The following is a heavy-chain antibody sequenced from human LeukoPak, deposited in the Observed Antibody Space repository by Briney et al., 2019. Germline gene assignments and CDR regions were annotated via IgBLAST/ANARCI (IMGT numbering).Heavy chain of an antibody. D-gene: IGHD2-8*01. V-gene: IGHV4-34*01. Sequence: SETLSLTCAVYGGSFSGYYWSWIHQPPGKGLEWIGEINHSGSTNYNPSLKSRVTISVDTSKNQFSLKLSSVTAADTAVYYCAHALGGYYFDYWGQGTLVTVSS. CDR2: INHSGST. J-gene: IGHJ4*02. CDR1: GGSFSGYY. CDR3: AHALGGYYFDY.